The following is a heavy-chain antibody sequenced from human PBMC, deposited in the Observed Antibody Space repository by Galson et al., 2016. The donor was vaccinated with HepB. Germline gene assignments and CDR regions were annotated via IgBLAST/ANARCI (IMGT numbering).Heavy chain of an antibody. J-gene: IGHJ5*02. V-gene: IGHV4-59*08. CDR2: IYYTGST. D-gene: IGHD6-19*01. Sequence: ETLSLTCIVSGGSISSYYWSWIRQPPGKGLEWIGYIYYTGSTNYNPSLKSRVTISLDTSKNQFSLKLSSVTAADTAVYYCARHSSGWYVWFDPWGQGTLVTVSS. CDR1: GGSISSYY. CDR3: ARHSSGWYVWFDP.